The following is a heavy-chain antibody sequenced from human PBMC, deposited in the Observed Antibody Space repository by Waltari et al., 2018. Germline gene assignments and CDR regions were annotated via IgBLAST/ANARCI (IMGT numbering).Heavy chain of an antibody. J-gene: IGHJ4*02. V-gene: IGHV3-48*01. CDR1: GFPFTSSN. CDR2: ISSASSTI. Sequence: EVQLVESGGGFVQPGGYLRLSSAASGFPFTSSNMNWVRQAPGKGLEWVSYISSASSTIYYADSVKGRFTSSRDNAKNSLYLQMDSLRAEDTAVYYCTKREGRIFGYFDYWGQGILVTVSS. D-gene: IGHD3-3*01. CDR3: TKREGRIFGYFDY.